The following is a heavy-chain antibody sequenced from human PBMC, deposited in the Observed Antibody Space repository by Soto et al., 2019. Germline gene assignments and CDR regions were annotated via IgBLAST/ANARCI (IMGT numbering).Heavy chain of an antibody. J-gene: IGHJ4*02. V-gene: IGHV3-23*01. Sequence: GGSLRLSCAASGFTFSTYGMSWVRQAPGKGLEWVAGIPVIGERRYYADSVKGRFTISRDNAKNTLYLQMNSLRVEDAAVYFCAREGDRYGTVCFDSWGQGTLVTVSS. CDR2: IPVIGERR. D-gene: IGHD1-1*01. CDR3: AREGDRYGTVCFDS. CDR1: GFTFSTYG.